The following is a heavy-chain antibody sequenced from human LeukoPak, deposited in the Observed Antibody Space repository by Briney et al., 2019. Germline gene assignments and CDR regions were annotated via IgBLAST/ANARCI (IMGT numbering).Heavy chain of an antibody. J-gene: IGHJ4*02. CDR1: GFTFSTYW. V-gene: IGHV3-74*01. CDR3: AKVKGYYDYYFDY. D-gene: IGHD3-22*01. CDR2: IESDGSRT. Sequence: GGSLRLSCAASGFTFSTYWMHWVRQAPGKGLVWVSRIESDGSRTTYADSVKGRFTISRDNSKNTLYLQMNSLRAEDTAVYYCAKVKGYYDYYFDYWGQGTLVTVSS.